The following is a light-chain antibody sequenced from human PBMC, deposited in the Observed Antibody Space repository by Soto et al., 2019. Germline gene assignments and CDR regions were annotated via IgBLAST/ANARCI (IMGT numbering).Light chain of an antibody. J-gene: IGKJ4*01. Sequence: EIQMTQSPSSVSASVGDRVTITCRASQGISSWLAWYQQKPGKAPKLMFSAASSLQSGLPSRFCGSGSGTDFTLPISSLQPEDFATYYCQQANSFPPTFGGGTKVEIK. CDR3: QQANSFPPT. V-gene: IGKV1-12*01. CDR1: QGISSW. CDR2: AAS.